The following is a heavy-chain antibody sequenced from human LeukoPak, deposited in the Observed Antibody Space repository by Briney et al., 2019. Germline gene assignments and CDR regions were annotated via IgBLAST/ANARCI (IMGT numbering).Heavy chain of an antibody. Sequence: SETLSLTCAVYGGSFSGYYWSWIRQPPGKGLEWIGEINHSGSTNYNPSLKSRVTISVDTSKNQFSLKLSSVTAADTAAYYCARGRRKSPVAARPIDYWGQGTLVTVSS. J-gene: IGHJ4*02. CDR2: INHSGST. CDR3: ARGRRKSPVAARPIDY. CDR1: GGSFSGYY. D-gene: IGHD6-19*01. V-gene: IGHV4-34*01.